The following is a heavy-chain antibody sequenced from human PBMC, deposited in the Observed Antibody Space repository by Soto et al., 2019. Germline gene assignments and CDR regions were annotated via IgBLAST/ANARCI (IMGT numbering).Heavy chain of an antibody. D-gene: IGHD5-18*01. CDR2: IYPGDSDT. J-gene: IGHJ6*02. CDR1: GYIFSNYW. Sequence: GKSLKISCTGVGYIFSNYWNGWGRQMPGKGLEWVRIIYPGDSDTRYSPSFQGQVTISVDKSISTAYLQWSSLKASDTAMYYCARHGGYSFDYALAVYYYYCTMDVWGQGTTVTVYS. CDR3: ARHGGYSFDYALAVYYYYCTMDV. V-gene: IGHV5-51*01.